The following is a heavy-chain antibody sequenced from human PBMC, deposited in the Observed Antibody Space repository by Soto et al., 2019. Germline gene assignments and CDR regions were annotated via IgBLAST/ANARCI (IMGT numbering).Heavy chain of an antibody. Sequence: ASVKVSCKASGYTFTSYDINWVRQATGQGLEWMGWMNPNSGNTGYAQKFQGRVTMTRNTSISTAYMELSSLRSEDTAVYYCACTNLLRYCSSTSCEDDAFDIWGQGTMVTVSS. CDR3: ACTNLLRYCSSTSCEDDAFDI. CDR2: MNPNSGNT. D-gene: IGHD2-2*01. V-gene: IGHV1-8*01. J-gene: IGHJ3*02. CDR1: GYTFTSYD.